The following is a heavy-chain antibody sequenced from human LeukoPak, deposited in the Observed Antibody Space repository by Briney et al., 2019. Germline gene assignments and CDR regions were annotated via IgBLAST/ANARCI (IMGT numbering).Heavy chain of an antibody. Sequence: GSSLRLSCAASGFTFSSYTMHWVRQAPGKGLEWVAVISYDGRYKYYADSAKGRITISRDNSKNTLYLQMNSLRAEDTAVYYCARDSSSWAWGQGTLVTVSS. CDR2: ISYDGRYK. J-gene: IGHJ5*02. CDR3: ARDSSSWA. V-gene: IGHV3-30*01. CDR1: GFTFSSYT. D-gene: IGHD6-13*01.